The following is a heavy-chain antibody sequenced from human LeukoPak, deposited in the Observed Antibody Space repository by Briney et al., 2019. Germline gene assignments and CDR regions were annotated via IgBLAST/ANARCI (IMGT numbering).Heavy chain of an antibody. CDR3: AREGAGDSGRYHSYFDH. V-gene: IGHV3-23*01. D-gene: IGHD1-1*01. Sequence: PVGSLRLSCVDSGFTFSSFAMSWVRQAPGKGLEWVSGINNRGGGTFYADSVQGRFTISRDDPKNTLYLEMNSLRAEDTAVYYCAREGAGDSGRYHSYFDHWGQGTLVTVSP. J-gene: IGHJ4*02. CDR1: GFTFSSFA. CDR2: INNRGGGT.